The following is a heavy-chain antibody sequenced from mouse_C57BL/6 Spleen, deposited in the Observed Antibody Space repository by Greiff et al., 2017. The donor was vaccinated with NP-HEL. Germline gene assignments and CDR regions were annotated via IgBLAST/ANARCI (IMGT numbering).Heavy chain of an antibody. CDR2: ISYDGSN. CDR1: GYSITSGYY. D-gene: IGHD2-5*01. V-gene: IGHV3-6*01. CDR3: ARDGYSNPFDY. J-gene: IGHJ2*01. Sequence: EVQRVESGPGLVKPSQSLSLTCSVTGYSITSGYYWNWIRQFPGNKLEWMGYISYDGSNNYNPSLKNRISITRDTSKNQFFLKLNSVTTEDTATYYCARDGYSNPFDYWGQGTTLTVSS.